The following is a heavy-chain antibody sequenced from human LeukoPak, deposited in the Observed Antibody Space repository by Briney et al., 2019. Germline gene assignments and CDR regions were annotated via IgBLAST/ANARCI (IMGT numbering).Heavy chain of an antibody. V-gene: IGHV4-34*01. Sequence: SETLSLTCAVYGGSFSGYYWSWIRQPPGKGLEWIGEINHSGSTNYNPSLKSRVTISVDTSKNQFTLKLSSVTAADTAVYYCARGIGYCSSTSCYVDYWGQGTLVTVSS. CDR3: ARGIGYCSSTSCYVDY. D-gene: IGHD2-2*01. CDR2: INHSGST. J-gene: IGHJ4*02. CDR1: GGSFSGYY.